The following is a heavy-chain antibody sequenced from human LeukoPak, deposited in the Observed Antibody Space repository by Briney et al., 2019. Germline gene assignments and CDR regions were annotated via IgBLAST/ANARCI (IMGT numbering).Heavy chain of an antibody. J-gene: IGHJ4*02. V-gene: IGHV3-74*01. Sequence: GGSLRLSCAGSGFTFSNYWVHWVRQAQGKGLVWVARISTVGTRTNYADSVRGRFTISRDNAQNIIYLQMNSLIAEDTAVYYCVRSMSGRNDFWGQGNVVSVSS. CDR1: GFTFSNYW. CDR2: ISTVGTRT. D-gene: IGHD3-3*01. CDR3: VRSMSGRNDF.